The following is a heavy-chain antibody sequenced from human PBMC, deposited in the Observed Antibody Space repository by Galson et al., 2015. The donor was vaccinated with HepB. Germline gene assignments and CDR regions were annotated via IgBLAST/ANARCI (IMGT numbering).Heavy chain of an antibody. J-gene: IGHJ5*02. D-gene: IGHD2-21*01. CDR3: AISRLAGVRAGS. CDR1: GFTFSSYA. Sequence: SLRLSCAASGFTFSSYAMSWVRQAPGKGLEWVSAISGSGGSTYYADSVKGRFTISRDNSKNTLYLQMNSLRADDTAVYYCAISRLAGVRAGSWDQGTLVTVSS. CDR2: ISGSGGST. V-gene: IGHV3-23*01.